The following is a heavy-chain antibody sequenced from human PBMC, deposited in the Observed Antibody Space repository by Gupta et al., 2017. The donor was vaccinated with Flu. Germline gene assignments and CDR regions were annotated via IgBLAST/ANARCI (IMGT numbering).Heavy chain of an antibody. CDR2: ISAYNGNT. CDR3: AREVASSGWYRNYYYYGMDV. CDR1: GYTFTSYG. V-gene: IGHV1-18*01. Sequence: QVQLVQSGAEVKKPGASVKVSCKASGYTFTSYGISWVRQAPGHGLEWMGWISAYNGNTNYAQKLQGRVTMTTDTSTSTAYMELRSLRSDDTAVYYCAREVASSGWYRNYYYYGMDVWGQGTTVTVSS. J-gene: IGHJ6*02. D-gene: IGHD6-19*01.